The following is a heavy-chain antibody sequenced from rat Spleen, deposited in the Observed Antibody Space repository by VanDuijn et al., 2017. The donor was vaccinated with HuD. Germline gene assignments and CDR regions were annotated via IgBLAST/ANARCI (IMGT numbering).Heavy chain of an antibody. CDR2: ISSGGGA. Sequence: EVQLAESGGGLVQPGRSLKLSCVASGFTFNNYWMTWIRQAPGKGLEWVASISSGGGAYYRDSVKGRFTISRDNVKSSLYLQMDSLRSEDTATYYCTTGPSPGTMMVLIQGYFDHWGQGVMVTVSS. V-gene: IGHV5-31*01. J-gene: IGHJ2*01. CDR1: GFTFNNYW. D-gene: IGHD1-12*03. CDR3: TTGPSPGTMMVLIQGYFDH.